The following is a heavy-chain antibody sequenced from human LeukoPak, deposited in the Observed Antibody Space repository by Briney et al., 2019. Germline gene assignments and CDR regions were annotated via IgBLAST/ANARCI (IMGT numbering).Heavy chain of an antibody. CDR3: ARDPPLLTDAFDI. CDR1: GFTFSSYG. CDR2: INWNGGST. J-gene: IGHJ3*02. D-gene: IGHD3-10*01. Sequence: GGTLRLSCAASGFTFSSYGMSWVRQAPGKGLEWVSGINWNGGSTGYADSVKGRFTISRDNAKNSLYLQMNSLRAEDTALYYCARDPPLLTDAFDIWGQGTMVTVSS. V-gene: IGHV3-20*04.